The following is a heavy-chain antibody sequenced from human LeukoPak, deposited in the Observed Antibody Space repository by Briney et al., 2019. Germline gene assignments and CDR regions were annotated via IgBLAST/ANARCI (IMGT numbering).Heavy chain of an antibody. D-gene: IGHD2-2*01. J-gene: IGHJ6*04. CDR2: IYTSGST. V-gene: IGHV4-4*07. CDR3: ARPHGSSTSWMDV. CDR1: GGSVTSTGLY. Sequence: SETLSLTCTVSGGSVTSTGLYWYWIRQPAGKGLEWIGRIYTSGSTNYNPSLKSRVTMSVDTSKNQFSLKLSSVTAADTAVYYCARPHGSSTSWMDVWGKGTTVTVSS.